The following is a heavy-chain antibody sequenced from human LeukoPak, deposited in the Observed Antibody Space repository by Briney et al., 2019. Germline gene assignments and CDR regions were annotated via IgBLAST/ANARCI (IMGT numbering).Heavy chain of an antibody. CDR3: ATIVVPAAIGVFAFDV. CDR1: GYTFIGYY. J-gene: IGHJ3*01. CDR2: INPNSGDT. Sequence: GASVKVSCKASGYTFIGYYLHWVRQAPGQGLEWMGWINPNSGDTNYGQKVQGRVTMTRDTSISTAFMEPSSLRSDDTAVYYCATIVVPAAIGVFAFDVWGPGTLVTVS. D-gene: IGHD2-2*01. V-gene: IGHV1-2*02.